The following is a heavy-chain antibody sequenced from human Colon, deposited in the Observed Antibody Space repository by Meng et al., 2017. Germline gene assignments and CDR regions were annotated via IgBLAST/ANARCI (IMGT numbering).Heavy chain of an antibody. V-gene: IGHV3-74*03. D-gene: IGHD3-9*01. Sequence: GESPKTSRAASGFTFSSYNMHWVRQTPGEGLVWVSRINTDASITTYADSVKGRFTILRDDAKNTVYLQVNSLRAEDTAVYYCARDADWVIFDHWGQGALVTVSS. CDR1: GFTFSSYN. CDR3: ARDADWVIFDH. CDR2: INTDASIT. J-gene: IGHJ4*02.